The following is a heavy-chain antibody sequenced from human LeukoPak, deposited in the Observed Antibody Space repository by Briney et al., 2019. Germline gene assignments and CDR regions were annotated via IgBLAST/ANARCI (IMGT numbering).Heavy chain of an antibody. J-gene: IGHJ4*02. V-gene: IGHV3-7*01. Sequence: GGSLRLSCAASGFTFSNYWMSWVRQAPGKGLEWVANIKQDGSEKYYVDSVKGRFTISRDNAKNSLYLQMNSLRAEDTAVYYCAGRRVLDASFDYWGQGTLVTVSS. D-gene: IGHD3-16*01. CDR3: AGRRVLDASFDY. CDR2: IKQDGSEK. CDR1: GFTFSNYW.